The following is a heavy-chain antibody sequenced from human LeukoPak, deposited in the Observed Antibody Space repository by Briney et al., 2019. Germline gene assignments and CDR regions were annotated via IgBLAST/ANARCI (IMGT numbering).Heavy chain of an antibody. J-gene: IGHJ3*02. CDR1: GGSISSGDYY. V-gene: IGHV4-61*08. Sequence: PSETLSLTCTVSGGSISSGDYYWSWIRQPPGKGLEWIGYIYYSGSTNYNPSLKSRVTISVDTSKNQFSLKLSSVTAADTAVYYCARAVIAVAGLDAFDIWGQGTMVTVSS. CDR3: ARAVIAVAGLDAFDI. D-gene: IGHD6-19*01. CDR2: IYYSGST.